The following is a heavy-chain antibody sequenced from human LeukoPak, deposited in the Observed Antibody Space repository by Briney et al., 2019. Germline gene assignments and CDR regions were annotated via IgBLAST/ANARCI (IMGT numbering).Heavy chain of an antibody. J-gene: IGHJ6*03. D-gene: IGHD6-6*01. CDR3: AKDGSSVYMDV. Sequence: PGGSLRLSCAASGFTFSSNWMHWVRQASGKGLVWVSRINTDGSSKSYGDSVKGRFTISRDNAKNTLYLQMNSLRAEDTAMYYCAKDGSSVYMDVWGKGTTVTVSS. CDR2: INTDGSSK. V-gene: IGHV3-74*01. CDR1: GFTFSSNW.